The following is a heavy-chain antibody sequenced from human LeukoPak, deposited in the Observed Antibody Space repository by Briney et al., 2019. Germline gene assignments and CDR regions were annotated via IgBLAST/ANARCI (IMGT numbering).Heavy chain of an antibody. CDR1: GFTFSSYV. CDR3: AREAYDYDTSGYYDNYYYHYMDV. J-gene: IGHJ6*03. V-gene: IGHV3-30*04. D-gene: IGHD3-22*01. CDR2: ISYDGSNE. Sequence: GGSLRLSCAASGFTFSSYVMHWVRQAPGKGLEWVAIISYDGSNEYYADSVKGRFTISRDNSKNSLYLQMNSLRAEDTAVYYCAREAYDYDTSGYYDNYYYHYMDVWGKGTTVTVSS.